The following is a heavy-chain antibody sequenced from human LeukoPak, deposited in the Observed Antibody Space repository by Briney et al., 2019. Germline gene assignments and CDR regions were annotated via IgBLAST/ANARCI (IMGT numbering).Heavy chain of an antibody. CDR2: IWYDGSNK. CDR1: GFTFSSYG. CDR3: AGSPPGSGWYEMLYSSWYFDL. D-gene: IGHD6-19*01. V-gene: IGHV3-33*01. Sequence: PGGSLRLSCAASGFTFSSYGMHWVRQAPGKGLEWVAVIWYDGSNKYYADSVKGRFTISRDNSKNTLYLQMNSLRAEDTAVYYCAGSPPGSGWYEMLYSSWYFDLWGRGTLVTVSS. J-gene: IGHJ2*01.